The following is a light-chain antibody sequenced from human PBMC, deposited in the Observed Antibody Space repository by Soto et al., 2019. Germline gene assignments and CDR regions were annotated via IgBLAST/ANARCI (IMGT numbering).Light chain of an antibody. Sequence: QSALTQPAPVFGSLGQPITSSCTGTRSDGGGYDYVSWYQHRPGEAPKLMIYDVSLRPSGVSYRFSGSKSGNTASLAISGLQAEDEGDYYCTSYTGGSTLVVFGGGTKVTVL. J-gene: IGLJ2*01. CDR3: TSYTGGSTLVV. CDR2: DVS. CDR1: RSDGGGYDY. V-gene: IGLV2-14*03.